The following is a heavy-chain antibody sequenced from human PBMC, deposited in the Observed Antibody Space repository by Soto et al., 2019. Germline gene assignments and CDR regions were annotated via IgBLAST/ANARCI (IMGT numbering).Heavy chain of an antibody. CDR2: MNPNSGNT. D-gene: IGHD3-10*01. V-gene: IGHV1-8*01. Sequence: ASVKVSCKASGYTFTSYDINWVRQATGQGLEWMGWMNPNSGNTGYAQKFQGRVTMTRNTSISTAYMELSSLRSEDPAVYYCARGFVATNYYYYGMDVWGQGTTVTVSS. CDR1: GYTFTSYD. J-gene: IGHJ6*02. CDR3: ARGFVATNYYYYGMDV.